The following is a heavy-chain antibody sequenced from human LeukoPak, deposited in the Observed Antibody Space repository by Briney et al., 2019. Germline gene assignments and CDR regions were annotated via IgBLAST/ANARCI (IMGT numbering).Heavy chain of an antibody. J-gene: IGHJ4*02. CDR1: GFTFSSYD. Sequence: GRSLRLSCAASGFTFSSYDMHWVRQAPGKGLEWVAVISSDGSNKYFADSVKGRFTISRDNSKNTLYLQMNSLRAEDTAVYYCARENYDSSGSQGVYFDYWGQGTLVTVSS. CDR2: ISSDGSNK. CDR3: ARENYDSSGSQGVYFDY. V-gene: IGHV3-30-3*01. D-gene: IGHD3-22*01.